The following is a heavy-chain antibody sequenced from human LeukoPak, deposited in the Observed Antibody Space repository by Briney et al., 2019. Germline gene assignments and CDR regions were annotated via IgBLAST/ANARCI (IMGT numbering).Heavy chain of an antibody. CDR2: IIPIFGTA. Sequence: GASVKVSCKASGYTFTSYGISWVRQAPGQGLEWMGGIIPIFGTANYAQKFQGRVTITADESTSTAYMELSSLRSEDTAVYYCARDHGVFAGVIFYYYYGMDVWGQGTTVTVSS. J-gene: IGHJ6*02. CDR3: ARDHGVFAGVIFYYYYGMDV. CDR1: GYTFTSYG. D-gene: IGHD3-16*02. V-gene: IGHV1-69*13.